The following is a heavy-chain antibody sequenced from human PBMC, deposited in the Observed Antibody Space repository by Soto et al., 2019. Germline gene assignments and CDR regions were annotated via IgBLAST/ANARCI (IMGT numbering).Heavy chain of an antibody. V-gene: IGHV3-23*01. CDR3: AKDGSSGYSSGWYVNY. Sequence: GGSLRLSCAVSGFTFSSYAMSWVRQAPGKGLEWVSAISGSGGSTYYADSVKGRFTISRDNSKNTLYLQMNSLRAEDTAVYYCAKDGSSGYSSGWYVNYWGQGTLVTVSS. CDR1: GFTFSSYA. J-gene: IGHJ4*02. D-gene: IGHD6-19*01. CDR2: ISGSGGST.